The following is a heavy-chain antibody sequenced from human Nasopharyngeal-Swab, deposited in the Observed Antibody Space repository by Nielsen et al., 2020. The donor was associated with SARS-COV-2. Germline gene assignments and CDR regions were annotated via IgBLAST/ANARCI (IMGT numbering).Heavy chain of an antibody. CDR2: IWYDGSNK. Sequence: GESLKISCAASGFTFSSYGMHWVRQAPGKGLEWVAAIWYDGSNKYYADSVKGRFSISRDNAKHTLYLQMTSLRAEDTAVYYCARAIVGGTFAFAYWGQGTLVTVSS. J-gene: IGHJ4*02. V-gene: IGHV3-33*03. CDR3: ARAIVGGTFAFAY. D-gene: IGHD1-26*01. CDR1: GFTFSSYG.